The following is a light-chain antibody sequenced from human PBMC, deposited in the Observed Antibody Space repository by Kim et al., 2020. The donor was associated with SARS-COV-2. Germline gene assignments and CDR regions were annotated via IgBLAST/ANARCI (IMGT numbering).Light chain of an antibody. CDR1: SSDVGGFNY. Sequence: QSITISCSGTSSDVGGFNYGSWYQQHPGKAPKLMIFYVISRPSGISNRFSGSKSGNTASLTISGLQAEDEADYYCSSYTSSSTLWVFGGGTKLTVL. CDR3: SSYTSSSTLWV. J-gene: IGLJ3*02. CDR2: YVI. V-gene: IGLV2-14*03.